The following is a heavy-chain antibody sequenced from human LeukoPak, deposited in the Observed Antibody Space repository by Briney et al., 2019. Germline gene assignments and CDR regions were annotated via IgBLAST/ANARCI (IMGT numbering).Heavy chain of an antibody. Sequence: PSETLSLTCTVSGGSISSSSYYWGWIRQPPGKGLEWIGSVYYSGSTYYNASLKSRVTISVDTSKHQFSLKVNSVTAADTAVYYCARLVGAATDPFDYWGQGTLVTVSS. D-gene: IGHD1-26*01. V-gene: IGHV4-39*01. CDR3: ARLVGAATDPFDY. CDR2: VYYSGST. CDR1: GGSISSSSYY. J-gene: IGHJ4*02.